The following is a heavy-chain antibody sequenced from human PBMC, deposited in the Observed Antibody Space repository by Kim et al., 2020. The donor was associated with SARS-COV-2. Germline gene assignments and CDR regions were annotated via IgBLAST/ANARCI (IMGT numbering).Heavy chain of an antibody. J-gene: IGHJ4*02. D-gene: IGHD6-19*01. Sequence: GGSLRLSCAASGLRFSNYEITWVRQTPGKGLEWSSYISSISRSIYYADSVRGRFTISRDNAKNSLYLQMNSLRAEDTAVYYCATHASTDGWYFDYWGRGTLVTVSS. CDR3: ATHASTDGWYFDY. CDR2: ISSISRSI. CDR1: GLRFSNYE. V-gene: IGHV3-48*03.